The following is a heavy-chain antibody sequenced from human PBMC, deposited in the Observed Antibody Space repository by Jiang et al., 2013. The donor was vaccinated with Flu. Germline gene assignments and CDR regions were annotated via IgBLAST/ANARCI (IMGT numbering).Heavy chain of an antibody. J-gene: IGHJ4*02. CDR2: INVNKGDT. D-gene: IGHD2-15*01. V-gene: IGHV1-3*01. CDR1: GYTFTTYA. CDR3: VRDYCSGGRCYVGY. Sequence: SGAEVKKPGASVKVSCKASGYTFTTYAMHWVRQAPGQGLEWLGWINVNKGDTKYSQSLRARLTITRDTSASTAYMELSSLRSEDTAVYYCVRDYCSGGRCYVGYWGQG.